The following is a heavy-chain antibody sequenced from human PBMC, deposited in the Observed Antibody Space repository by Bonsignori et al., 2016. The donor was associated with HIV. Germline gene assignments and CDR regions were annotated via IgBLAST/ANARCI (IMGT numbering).Heavy chain of an antibody. D-gene: IGHD3-3*01. V-gene: IGHV4-59*01. CDR1: GGSISNYY. CDR3: ARSPSKIFGVPFDC. CDR2: IYYDGST. J-gene: IGHJ4*02. Sequence: SETLSLTCTVSGGSISNYYWSWIRQPPGKGLESIGFIYYDGSTNYNPSLQSRVTISVDMSKNQFSLKLNSMTAADTAVYYCARSPSKIFGVPFDCWGQGTLVTVSS.